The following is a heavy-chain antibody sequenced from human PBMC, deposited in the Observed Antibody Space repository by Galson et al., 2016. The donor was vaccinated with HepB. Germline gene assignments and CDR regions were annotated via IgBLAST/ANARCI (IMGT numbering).Heavy chain of an antibody. J-gene: IGHJ4*02. CDR3: ARGHIQISTYSYGWDYFDY. CDR2: INSYNGNR. V-gene: IGHV1-18*01. D-gene: IGHD5-18*01. Sequence: SVKVSCKASGYTFTSYGITWVRQAPEQGLERMGWINSYNGNRNFAQNLQGRITMTTDTSTNTAYMELRSLRSDDTAVYYCARGHIQISTYSYGWDYFDYSGQGTLVTVSS. CDR1: GYTFTSYG.